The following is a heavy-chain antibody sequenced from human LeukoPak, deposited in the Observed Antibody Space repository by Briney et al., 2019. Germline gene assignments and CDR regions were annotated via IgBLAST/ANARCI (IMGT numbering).Heavy chain of an antibody. D-gene: IGHD6-13*01. CDR1: GGSISSSSYY. CDR2: IYYSGST. J-gene: IGHJ4*02. Sequence: PSETLSLTCTVSGGSISSSSYYWGWIRQPPGKGLEWIGSIYYSGSTYYNPSLKSRVTISVDTSKNQFSLKLSSVTAADTAVYYCARDHNPQYSSSWPGHFGYWGQGTLVTVSS. V-gene: IGHV4-39*07. CDR3: ARDHNPQYSSSWPGHFGY.